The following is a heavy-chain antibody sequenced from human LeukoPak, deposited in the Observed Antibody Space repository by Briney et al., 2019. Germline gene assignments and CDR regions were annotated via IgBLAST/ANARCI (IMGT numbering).Heavy chain of an antibody. J-gene: IGHJ4*02. D-gene: IGHD6-13*01. CDR2: INQDGSEK. CDR3: AREWQGGIAAAGTRIEGDY. CDR1: GFAVSGYW. Sequence: GGSLRLSCAVAGFAVSGYWMSWVRQGPGKWLEWVANINQDGSEKYYVDSVEGRFTISRDNAENSLFLQMSSLRVENTAVYYCAREWQGGIAAAGTRIEGDYWGQGTLVAVSS. V-gene: IGHV3-7*01.